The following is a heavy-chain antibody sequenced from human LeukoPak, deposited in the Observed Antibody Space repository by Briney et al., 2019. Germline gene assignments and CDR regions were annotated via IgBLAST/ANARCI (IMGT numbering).Heavy chain of an antibody. CDR2: MNEYSTTI. J-gene: IGHJ4*02. V-gene: IGHV3-74*01. CDR1: RFPFNSFW. CDR3: ARGGVNPVDH. D-gene: IGHD1-14*01. Sequence: GGSLRLSCAASRFPFNSFWMHWVRQAPGKGLVWVSDMNEYSTTIRYADSVKGRFTISRDNAKSILYLQMTNLRAEDTAMYFCARGGVNPVDHWGQGTLVTVSS.